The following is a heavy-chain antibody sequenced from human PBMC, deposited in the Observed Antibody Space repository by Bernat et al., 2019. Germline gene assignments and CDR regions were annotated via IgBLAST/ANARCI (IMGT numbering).Heavy chain of an antibody. V-gene: IGHV3-33*08. Sequence: QVQLVESGGGVVQSGRSLRLSCAASGFSFSSYGMHWVRQAPGKGLEWVAVIWYDGSNKYYADSVKGRFTISRDNSKNTLYLQMNSLRAEDTAVYYCAKGAVVAAWYYFDYLGQGTLVTVSS. D-gene: IGHD2-15*01. CDR3: AKGAVVAAWYYFDY. J-gene: IGHJ4*02. CDR1: GFSFSSYG. CDR2: IWYDGSNK.